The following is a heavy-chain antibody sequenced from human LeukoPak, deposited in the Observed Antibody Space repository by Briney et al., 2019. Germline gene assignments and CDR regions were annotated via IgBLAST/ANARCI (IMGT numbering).Heavy chain of an antibody. D-gene: IGHD2-2*01. V-gene: IGHV1-69*01. J-gene: IGHJ6*02. CDR1: GGTFSSYA. Sequence: SMTVSCTASGGTFSSYAISWVRQAPGQGLEWMGGIIPIFGTANYAQKFQGRVTITADESTSTAYMELSSLRSEDTAVYYCATTSFIVVVPAATLGYYGMDVWGQGTTVTVSS. CDR2: IIPIFGTA. CDR3: ATTSFIVVVPAATLGYYGMDV.